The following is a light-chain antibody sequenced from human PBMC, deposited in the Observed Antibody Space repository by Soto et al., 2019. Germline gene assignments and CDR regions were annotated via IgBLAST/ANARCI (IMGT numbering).Light chain of an antibody. Sequence: QSALTQPASVSGSPGQSITISCTGTSSDVGRYNYVSWYQQHPGKAPKLIIFEVSNRPSGVSNRFSGSKSGNTASLTISGLQAEDEGDYFCGSYTTSDALVLFGEGTKLTVL. V-gene: IGLV2-14*01. J-gene: IGLJ2*01. CDR1: SSDVGRYNY. CDR3: GSYTTSDALVL. CDR2: EVS.